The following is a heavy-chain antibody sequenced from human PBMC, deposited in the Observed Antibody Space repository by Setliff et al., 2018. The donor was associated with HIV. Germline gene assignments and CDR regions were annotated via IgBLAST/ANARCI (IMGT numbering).Heavy chain of an antibody. CDR2: IYPQDSDT. D-gene: IGHD3-10*01. Sequence: ESLKISCTGSGYGFSNHWIGWVRQMPGRGLEWMGIIYPQDSDTRYSPSFEGRVTISADRSRNTTYLQWTALKASDTAMYYCARHTIDISLLVVQDPGPFDIWGRGTMVTVSS. J-gene: IGHJ3*02. V-gene: IGHV5-51*01. CDR3: ARHTIDISLLVVQDPGPFDI. CDR1: GYGFSNHW.